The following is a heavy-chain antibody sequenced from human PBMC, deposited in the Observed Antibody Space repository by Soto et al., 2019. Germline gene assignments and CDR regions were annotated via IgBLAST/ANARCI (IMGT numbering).Heavy chain of an antibody. CDR2: ISGSGGST. CDR3: ANSRRYCSGGSCYVGNFDY. D-gene: IGHD2-15*01. Sequence: GGSLRLSCAASGFTFSSYAMSWVRQAPGKGLEWVSAISGSGGSTYYADSVKGRFTISRDNSKNTLYLQMNSLRAEDTAVYYCANSRRYCSGGSCYVGNFDYWGQGTLVTV. V-gene: IGHV3-23*01. J-gene: IGHJ4*02. CDR1: GFTFSSYA.